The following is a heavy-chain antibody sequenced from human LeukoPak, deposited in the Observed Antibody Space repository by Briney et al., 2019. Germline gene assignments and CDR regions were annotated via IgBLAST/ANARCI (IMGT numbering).Heavy chain of an antibody. V-gene: IGHV3-23*01. J-gene: IGHJ4*02. CDR2: ISGSGGST. CDR3: AKASAMIVVVSKYFDY. CDR1: GFTFSTYA. D-gene: IGHD3-22*01. Sequence: GGSLRLSCEASGFTFSTYAMNWVRQAPGKGLEWVSAISGSGGSTYYADSVKGRFTISRDNSKNTLYLQMNSLRAEDTAVYYCAKASAMIVVVSKYFDYWGQGTLVTVSS.